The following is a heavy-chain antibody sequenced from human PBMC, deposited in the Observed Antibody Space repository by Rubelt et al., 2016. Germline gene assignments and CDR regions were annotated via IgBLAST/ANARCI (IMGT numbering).Heavy chain of an antibody. J-gene: IGHJ3*01. CDR3: ARAQGVRDKH. D-gene: IGHD2-8*01. CDR2: INPNSGGT. Sequence: QVQLVQSGAEVKKPGSSVKVSCKASGGTFSSYAISWVRQAPGQGLEGMGWINPNSGGTKYEQKFQGSVTRTRDTSISPAYLALSRLRSDDTAVPYCARAQGVRDKHWGQGTMVPVSS. CDR1: GGTFSSYA. V-gene: IGHV1-2*04.